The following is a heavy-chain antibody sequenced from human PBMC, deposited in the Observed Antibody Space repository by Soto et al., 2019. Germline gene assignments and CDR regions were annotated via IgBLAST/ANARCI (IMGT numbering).Heavy chain of an antibody. CDR3: ARGLYYDFWSDRPPPGDY. D-gene: IGHD3-3*01. J-gene: IGHJ4*02. V-gene: IGHV3-64*01. Sequence: PGGSLRLSCAASGFTFSSYAMHWVRQAPGKGLEYVSAISSNGGSTYYANSVKGRFTISRDNSKNTLYLQMGSLRAEDMAVYYCARGLYYDFWSDRPPPGDYWGQGTLVTVSS. CDR1: GFTFSSYA. CDR2: ISSNGGST.